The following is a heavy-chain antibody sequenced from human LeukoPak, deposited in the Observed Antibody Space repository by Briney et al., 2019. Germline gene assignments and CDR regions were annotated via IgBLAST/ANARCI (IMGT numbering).Heavy chain of an antibody. CDR3: ARARGYSGYVLDY. J-gene: IGHJ4*02. V-gene: IGHV4-31*03. CDR1: GGSISSGGYY. Sequence: PSQTLSLTCTVSGGSISSGGYYWSWIRQHPGKGLEWIGYIYYSGSTYYNPSLKSRVTISVDTSKNQFSLKLSSVTAAVTAVYYCARARGYSGYVLDYWGQGTLVTVSS. D-gene: IGHD5-12*01. CDR2: IYYSGST.